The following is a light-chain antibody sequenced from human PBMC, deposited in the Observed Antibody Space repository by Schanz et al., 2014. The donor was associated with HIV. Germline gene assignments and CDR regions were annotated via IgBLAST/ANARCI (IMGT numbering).Light chain of an antibody. CDR1: SSNTGSNS. V-gene: IGLV1-44*01. CDR3: CSYAGSYV. J-gene: IGLJ1*01. Sequence: QSALTQPPSASGTPGQTVTISCSGSSSNTGSNSVNWYQQLPGTAPKLLMYGYNRRPSGVSDRFSGTKSGSSASLAISGLQPEDEADYYCCSYAGSYVFGTGTKLTVL. CDR2: GYN.